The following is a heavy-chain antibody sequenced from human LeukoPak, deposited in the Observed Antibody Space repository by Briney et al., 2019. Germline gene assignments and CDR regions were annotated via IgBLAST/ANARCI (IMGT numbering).Heavy chain of an antibody. CDR1: GW. Sequence: EGSLRLSCAASGWMHWVRQAPGKGLVWVSGINHDGTGTYYADSVKGRFTISRDNAKNTVYLQMNSLSAEDTAVYYCASVFDSWGQGFLVTVSS. J-gene: IGHJ4*02. CDR2: INHDGTGT. CDR3: ASVFDS. V-gene: IGHV3-74*01.